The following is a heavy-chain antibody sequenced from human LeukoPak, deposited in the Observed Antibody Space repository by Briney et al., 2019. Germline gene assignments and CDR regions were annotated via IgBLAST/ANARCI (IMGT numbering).Heavy chain of an antibody. CDR2: IYYSGST. CDR1: GGPISGSSYS. V-gene: IGHV4-39*07. CDR3: ARDRGDV. Sequence: SETLSLTCTVSGGPISGSSYSWGWIRQPPGKGLEWIGSIYYSGSTYYSPSLKSRVTISVDTSKNQFSLKLSSVTAADTAVYYCARDRGDVWGKGTTVTVSS. J-gene: IGHJ6*04.